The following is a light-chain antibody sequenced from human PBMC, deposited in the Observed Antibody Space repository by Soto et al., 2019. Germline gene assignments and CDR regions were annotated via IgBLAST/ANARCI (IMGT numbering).Light chain of an antibody. Sequence: EIVLAQSPGTVSLSPGGRATLSCRASESVTSSYLAWYQQKPGQAPRLLIYGASGRATGIPDRFSGSGSGTDFTLTISRLEPEDFAVYYCQQYGSSPETFGQGTKVEI. CDR2: GAS. V-gene: IGKV3-20*01. J-gene: IGKJ1*01. CDR1: ESVTSSY. CDR3: QQYGSSPET.